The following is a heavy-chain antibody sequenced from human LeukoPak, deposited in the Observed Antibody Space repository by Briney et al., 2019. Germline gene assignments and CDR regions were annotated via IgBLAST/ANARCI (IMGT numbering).Heavy chain of an antibody. D-gene: IGHD2-21*02. CDR2: IIPMFGTT. Sequence: SVKVSCRASGDTFNFYAIAWVRQAPGQGLEWMGGIIPMFGTTNYAQKFQDRVTIAADKSTSTAYMEVSSLRSEDTALYFCARAVTANILGAFDIWGQGTMVTVSS. J-gene: IGHJ3*02. CDR3: ARAVTANILGAFDI. V-gene: IGHV1-69*06. CDR1: GDTFNFYA.